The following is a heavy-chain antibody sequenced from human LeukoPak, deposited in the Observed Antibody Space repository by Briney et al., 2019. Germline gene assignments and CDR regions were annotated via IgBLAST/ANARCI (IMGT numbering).Heavy chain of an antibody. CDR3: ARTPVHNYGSMDV. CDR1: GDSISGYY. J-gene: IGHJ6*02. D-gene: IGHD3-16*01. Sequence: SETLSLTCSVSGDSISGYYWSWIRQPAGKGLEWIGRIYTSGSTNYNPSLKSRATMSVDTSKNQFSLNLTSATAADTAVYYCARTPVHNYGSMDVWGQGTTVTVSS. CDR2: IYTSGST. V-gene: IGHV4-4*07.